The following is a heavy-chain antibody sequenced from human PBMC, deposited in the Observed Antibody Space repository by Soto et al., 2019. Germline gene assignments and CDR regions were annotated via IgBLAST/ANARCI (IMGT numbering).Heavy chain of an antibody. CDR1: GYTFSNYA. CDR2: XXDXXGXT. Sequence: ASVKVSSKASGYTFSNYAIHLVRQAPGQRLEWXGWXXDXXGXTXXXQXXXGRVTITTDTSASIAYMELSSLRSEDTAVYYCATSVQLWPQNWFDPWGQGTLVTVSS. D-gene: IGHD5-18*01. J-gene: IGHJ5*02. CDR3: ATSVQLWPQNWFDP. V-gene: IGHV1-3*01.